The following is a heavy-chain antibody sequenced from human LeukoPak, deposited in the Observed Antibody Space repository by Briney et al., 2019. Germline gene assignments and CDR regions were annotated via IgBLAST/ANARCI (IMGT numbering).Heavy chain of an antibody. J-gene: IGHJ6*02. CDR2: IYYSGST. D-gene: IGHD2-2*01. V-gene: IGHV4-39*01. CDR3: ARQTAARYYYYYGMDV. Sequence: SETLSLTCTVSGGSISSSSYYWGWIRQPPGKGRERIGSIYYSGSTYYNPSLKSRVTISVDTSKNQFSLKLSSVTAADTAVYYCARQTAARYYYYYGMDVWGQGTTVTVSS. CDR1: GGSISSSSYY.